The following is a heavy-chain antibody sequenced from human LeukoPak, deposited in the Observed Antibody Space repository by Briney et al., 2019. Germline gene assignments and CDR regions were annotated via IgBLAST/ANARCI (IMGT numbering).Heavy chain of an antibody. V-gene: IGHV1-69*04. J-gene: IGHJ6*02. CDR1: GGTFSSYA. D-gene: IGHD5-18*01. Sequence: SVKVSCKASGGTFSSYAISWVRQAPGQGLEWMGRIIPILGIANYAQKFQGRVTITADKSTSTPYMELSSLRSEDTAVYYCAGGYSYGPTKKYYYYYGMDVWGQGTTVTVSS. CDR2: IIPILGIA. CDR3: AGGYSYGPTKKYYYYYGMDV.